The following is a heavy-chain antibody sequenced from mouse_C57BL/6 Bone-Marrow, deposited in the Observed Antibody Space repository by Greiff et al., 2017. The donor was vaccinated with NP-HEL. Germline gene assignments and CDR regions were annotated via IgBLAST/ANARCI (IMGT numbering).Heavy chain of an antibody. Sequence: QVQLQQPGTELVKPGASVKLSCKASGYTFTSYWMHWVKQRPGQGLEWIGNINPSNGGTNYNEKFKSKATLTVDKSSSTAYMQLSSLTSEDSAVYYCARSNGITTVVPFDDWGQGTTLTVSS. J-gene: IGHJ2*01. V-gene: IGHV1-53*01. CDR3: ARSNGITTVVPFDD. CDR1: GYTFTSYW. D-gene: IGHD1-1*01. CDR2: INPSNGGT.